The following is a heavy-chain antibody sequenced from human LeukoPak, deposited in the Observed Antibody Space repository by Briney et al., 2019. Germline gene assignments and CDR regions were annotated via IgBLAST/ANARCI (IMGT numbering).Heavy chain of an antibody. CDR1: GDYMRPYY. Sequence: KPSETLSLTCTVSGDYMRPYYWSWIRQPPGKGLEWIRYIYYSGNTNYNPSLENRVTISIDTSTNQVSLKLRSVTAADTAVYYCARFNDGRSYRYFDYWGQGTLVSVST. CDR3: ARFNDGRSYRYFDY. CDR2: IYYSGNT. D-gene: IGHD1-26*01. V-gene: IGHV4-59*01. J-gene: IGHJ4*01.